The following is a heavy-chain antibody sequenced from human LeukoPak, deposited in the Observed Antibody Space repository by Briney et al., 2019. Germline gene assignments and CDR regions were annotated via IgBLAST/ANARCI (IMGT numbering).Heavy chain of an antibody. Sequence: GRSLRLSCAASGFTFDDYAMHWVRQAPGKGLEWVSGISWNSGSIGYADSVKGRFTISRDNAKNSLYLQMNSLRAEDTALYYCAKDMGYGDLCVDYWGQGTLVTVSS. CDR2: ISWNSGSI. V-gene: IGHV3-9*01. CDR3: AKDMGYGDLCVDY. CDR1: GFTFDDYA. J-gene: IGHJ4*02. D-gene: IGHD4-17*01.